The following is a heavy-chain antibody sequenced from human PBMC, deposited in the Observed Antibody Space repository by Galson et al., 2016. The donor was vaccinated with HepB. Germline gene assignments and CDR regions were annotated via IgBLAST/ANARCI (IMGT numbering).Heavy chain of an antibody. CDR3: VRQDTNYYDGLTGYSTAQGGAFDV. J-gene: IGHJ3*01. CDR2: IYPGDSDT. CDR1: GYSFSTYW. Sequence: QSGAEVKKPGESLKITCKSSGYSFSTYWIGWVRQMSGKGLEWMGVIYPGDSDTKYSPSFEGQVTISADQSISTAYLQWSSLKASDTAIYYCVRQDTNYYDGLTGYSTAQGGAFDVWGQGTVVSVSS. V-gene: IGHV5-51*01. D-gene: IGHD3-9*01.